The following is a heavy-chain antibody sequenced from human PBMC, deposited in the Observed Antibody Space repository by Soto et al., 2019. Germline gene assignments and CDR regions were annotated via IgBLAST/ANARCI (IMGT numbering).Heavy chain of an antibody. CDR2: ILYDGSVK. D-gene: IGHD5-18*01. CDR3: AKDLGRRGYIYGRTAY. CDR1: GFTLSSHA. J-gene: IGHJ4*02. Sequence: PGGSLRLSCAVSGFTLSSHAMHWVRQAPGKGLEWVALILYDGSVKYYADSVKGRFTISRDNSKYTLYLQMNSLRTEDTAVYYCAKDLGRRGYIYGRTAYWGQGTLVTVSS. V-gene: IGHV3-30*04.